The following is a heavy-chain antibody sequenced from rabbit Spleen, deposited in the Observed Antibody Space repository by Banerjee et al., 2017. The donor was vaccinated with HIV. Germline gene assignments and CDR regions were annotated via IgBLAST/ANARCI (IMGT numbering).Heavy chain of an antibody. J-gene: IGHJ4*01. CDR1: GVSFSDKDV. Sequence: EQLEESGGGLVKPEGSLTLTCKASGVSFSDKDVMCWVRQAPGKGLEWIACINIVTGKSVYARWAKGRFTMSRTSSTTVTLQMTSLTAADTATYFCARDAGRGDYIDGVFDLWGPGTLVTVS. V-gene: IGHV1S45*01. CDR2: INIVTGKS. CDR3: ARDAGRGDYIDGVFDL. D-gene: IGHD8-1*01.